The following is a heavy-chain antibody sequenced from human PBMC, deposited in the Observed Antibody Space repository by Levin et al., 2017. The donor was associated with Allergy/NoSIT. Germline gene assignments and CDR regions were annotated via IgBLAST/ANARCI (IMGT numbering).Heavy chain of an antibody. CDR1: GFSFSTYP. J-gene: IGHJ4*02. Sequence: HAGGSLRLSCAASGFSFSTYPMTWVRQAPGKGLEWVSVVGVNGNSAYYADSVRGRFTISRDDSKNTVYLQINNLRAEDTAVYYCAKPAFSFTTRWSVDYWGQGTLVTVSS. CDR2: VGVNGNSA. D-gene: IGHD5-24*01. V-gene: IGHV3-23*01. CDR3: AKPAFSFTTRWSVDY.